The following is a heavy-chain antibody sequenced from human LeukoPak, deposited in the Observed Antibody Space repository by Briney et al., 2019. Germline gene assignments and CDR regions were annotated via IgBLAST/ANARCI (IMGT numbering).Heavy chain of an antibody. Sequence: GGSLRLSCAASGYTFSSHGLTWVRQTPGKGLEWVSTINGAGDNTNYAETVKGRFTISRDNSKNTLYLQMNSLRAEDTAVYYCAKDYAGAWNSFDPWGQGTLVTVSS. D-gene: IGHD1-1*01. CDR3: AKDYAGAWNSFDP. J-gene: IGHJ5*02. CDR2: INGAGDNT. V-gene: IGHV3-23*01. CDR1: GYTFSSHG.